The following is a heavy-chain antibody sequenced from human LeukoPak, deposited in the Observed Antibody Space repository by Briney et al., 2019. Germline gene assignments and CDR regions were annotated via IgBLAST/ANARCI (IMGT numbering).Heavy chain of an antibody. J-gene: IGHJ6*02. CDR1: GGSISSYY. CDR3: ARDSGITIFGVVIPSSYGMDV. Sequence: SETLSLACTVSGGSISSYYWSWNRQPAGKGLEWIGRIYTSGSTNYNPSLKSRVTMSVDTSKNQFSLKLSSVTAADTAVYYCARDSGITIFGVVIPSSYGMDVWGQGTTVTVSS. CDR2: IYTSGST. V-gene: IGHV4-4*07. D-gene: IGHD3-3*01.